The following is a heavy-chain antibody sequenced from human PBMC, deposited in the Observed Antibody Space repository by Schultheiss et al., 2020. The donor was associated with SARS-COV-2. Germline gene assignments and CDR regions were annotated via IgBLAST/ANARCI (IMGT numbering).Heavy chain of an antibody. D-gene: IGHD3-9*01. CDR1: GFTFSSYG. Sequence: GGSLRLSCVASGFTFSSYGMHWVRQAPGKGLEWVAVIWYDGSDKYYADSVKGRFTISRDNSKNTLYLQMNSLRAEDTAVYYCAKDLRRITIFSGSYYGMDVWGQGTTVTVSS. CDR3: AKDLRRITIFSGSYYGMDV. V-gene: IGHV3-30*02. CDR2: IWYDGSDK. J-gene: IGHJ6*02.